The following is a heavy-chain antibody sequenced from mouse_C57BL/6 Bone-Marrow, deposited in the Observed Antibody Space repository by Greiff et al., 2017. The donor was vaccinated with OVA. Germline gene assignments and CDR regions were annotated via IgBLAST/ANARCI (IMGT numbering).Heavy chain of an antibody. J-gene: IGHJ3*01. D-gene: IGHD1-1*01. CDR2: FTMYSDAT. CDR3: ARESGSSAFAY. CDR1: GYTFTSYD. Sequence: LQESGPELVKPGASVKLSCKASGYTFTSYDINWVKQSPGHGLEWIGSFTMYSDATEYSENFKGKATLTANTSSSTAYMELSSLTSEDSAVYYCARESGSSAFAYWGQGTLVTVSA. V-gene: IGHV1-49*01.